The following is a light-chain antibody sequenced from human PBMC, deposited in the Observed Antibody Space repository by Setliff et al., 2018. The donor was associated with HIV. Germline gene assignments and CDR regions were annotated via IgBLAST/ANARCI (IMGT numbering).Light chain of an antibody. J-gene: IGLJ1*01. CDR3: CSYAGSGTNV. V-gene: IGLV2-23*02. CDR2: EVR. Sequence: QSALTQPASVSGSPGQSIPISCTGTSSDVGNYNLVSWYQQHPGTAPKLIISEVRNRPSGVSSRFSGSKSGNMASLTISGLQGDDEADYYCCSYAGSGTNVFGTGTKVTVL. CDR1: SSDVGNYNL.